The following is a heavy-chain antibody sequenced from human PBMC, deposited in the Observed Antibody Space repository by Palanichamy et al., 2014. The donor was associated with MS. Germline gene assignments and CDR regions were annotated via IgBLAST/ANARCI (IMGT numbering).Heavy chain of an antibody. CDR3: ARDEGVAGLFQH. CDR2: IKEDGSEK. CDR1: GFTFSIYW. Sequence: EVQLVESGGGLVQPGGSLRLSCTASGFTFSIYWMSWVRQAPGKGLEWVANIKEDGSEKNYVDSVKGRFTIPRDNAKNSLYLQMNSLRGEDTAVYYCARDEGVAGLFQHWGQGTLVTVSS. V-gene: IGHV3-7*01. D-gene: IGHD6-19*01. J-gene: IGHJ1*01.